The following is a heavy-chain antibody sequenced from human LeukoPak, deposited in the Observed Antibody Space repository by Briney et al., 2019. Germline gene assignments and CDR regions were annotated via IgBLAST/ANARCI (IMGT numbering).Heavy chain of an antibody. V-gene: IGHV3-7*05. Sequence: PGGSLSLSCAVSGFPFSNYWMSWVRPAPGKGLEWVANIKQDGGDKYYVDSVKGRFTISRDNAKNSLYLQMQSLRPEDTAVYYCARRSGGWAFFDFWGQGTPVTVSS. CDR2: IKQDGGDK. D-gene: IGHD6-19*01. CDR3: ARRSGGWAFFDF. J-gene: IGHJ4*02. CDR1: GFPFSNYW.